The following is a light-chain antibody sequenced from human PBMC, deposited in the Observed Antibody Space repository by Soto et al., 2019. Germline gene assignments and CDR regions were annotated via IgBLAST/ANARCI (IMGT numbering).Light chain of an antibody. CDR2: GAS. CDR3: QQLNIFPIP. V-gene: IGKV1-9*01. Sequence: IQLTQSPSSLSASVGDRVTISCRASQGIANFLAWYQQKPGKAPKLLIYGASTLQSGVPSRFSGSGSGTDFTLTISSLQPEDVATYYCQQLNIFPIPFGPGTKVDIK. CDR1: QGIANF. J-gene: IGKJ3*01.